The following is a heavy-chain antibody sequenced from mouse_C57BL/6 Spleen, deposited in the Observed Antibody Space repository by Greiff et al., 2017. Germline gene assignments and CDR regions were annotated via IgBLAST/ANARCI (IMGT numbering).Heavy chain of an antibody. CDR3: ARDTRYGYDLDY. D-gene: IGHD2-2*01. V-gene: IGHV1-64*01. CDR1: GYTFTSYW. CDR2: IHPNSGST. J-gene: IGHJ2*01. Sequence: VQLQQPGAELVKPGASVKLSCKASGYTFTSYWMHWVKQRPGQGLEWIGMIHPNSGSTNYNEKFKSKATLTVDKSSSTAYMQLSSLTSEDSAVYYCARDTRYGYDLDYWGQGTTLTVSS.